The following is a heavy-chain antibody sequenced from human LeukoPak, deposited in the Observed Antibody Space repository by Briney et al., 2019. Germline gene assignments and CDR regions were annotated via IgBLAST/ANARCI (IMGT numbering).Heavy chain of an antibody. V-gene: IGHV1-69*05. CDR3: ARDGNKMGSSYYYYYMDV. D-gene: IGHD6-6*01. CDR1: GGTFSRYA. J-gene: IGHJ6*03. Sequence: SVKVSCQATGGTFSRYAIHWVRQPPAQGLEWMGRIISNFGTANYAQQLQGRVTITTDESTSTAYMELSSLRSEDTAVDYCARDGNKMGSSYYYYYMDVWGKGTTVTVSS. CDR2: IISNFGTA.